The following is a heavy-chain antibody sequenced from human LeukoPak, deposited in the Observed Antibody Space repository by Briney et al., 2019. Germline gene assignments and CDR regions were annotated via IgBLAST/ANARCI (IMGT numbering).Heavy chain of an antibody. Sequence: PSETLSLTCTVSGGSISSYYWSWIRQPPGKGLEWIGYIYYSGSTNYNPSLKSRVTISVDTSKNQFSLKLSSVTAADTAAYYCARAQRGYSYGYLVFYAFDIWGQGTMVTVSS. D-gene: IGHD5-18*01. CDR2: IYYSGST. V-gene: IGHV4-59*01. J-gene: IGHJ3*02. CDR1: GGSISSYY. CDR3: ARAQRGYSYGYLVFYAFDI.